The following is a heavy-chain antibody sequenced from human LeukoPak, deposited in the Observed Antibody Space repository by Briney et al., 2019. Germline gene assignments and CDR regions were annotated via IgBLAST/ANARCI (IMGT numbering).Heavy chain of an antibody. V-gene: IGHV1-3*01. CDR2: INAGNGDT. CDR1: GYTFTDYA. D-gene: IGHD2-2*01. Sequence: ASVKVSCKASGYTFTDYAIHWVRQAPGQGLEWMGWINAGNGDTKYSQKFQGRVTITRDTSASIVYMELSSLISEDTALYSCARGSTSDWPFDYWGQGTRVTVSS. CDR3: ARGSTSDWPFDY. J-gene: IGHJ4*02.